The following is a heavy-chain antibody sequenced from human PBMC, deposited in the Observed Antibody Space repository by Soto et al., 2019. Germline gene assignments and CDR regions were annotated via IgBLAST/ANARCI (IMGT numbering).Heavy chain of an antibody. CDR3: AKDTYSSSPYYMDV. D-gene: IGHD6-6*01. CDR1: GFTFDDYA. Sequence: EVQLVESGGGVVQPGRSLRLSCAASGFTFDDYAMHWVRQVPGKGLEWVSGISWNSGNIGYADSVKGRFTISRDNAKNSLYLQMNSLRVEDTALYYCAKDTYSSSPYYMDVWGKGTTVTVSS. J-gene: IGHJ6*03. CDR2: ISWNSGNI. V-gene: IGHV3-9*01.